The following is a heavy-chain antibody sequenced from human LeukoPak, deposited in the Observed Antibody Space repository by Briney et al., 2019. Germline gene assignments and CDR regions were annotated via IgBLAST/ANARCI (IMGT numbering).Heavy chain of an antibody. J-gene: IGHJ5*02. D-gene: IGHD6-13*01. V-gene: IGHV4-39*01. Sequence: SETLSLTCTVSGGSISSSSYCWGWIRQPPGKGLEWIGSIYYSGSTYYNPSLKSRVTISVDTSKNQFSLKLSSVTAADTAVYYCARQGVSSSWYGDWFGPWGQGTLVTVSS. CDR3: ARQGVSSSWYGDWFGP. CDR2: IYYSGST. CDR1: GGSISSSSYC.